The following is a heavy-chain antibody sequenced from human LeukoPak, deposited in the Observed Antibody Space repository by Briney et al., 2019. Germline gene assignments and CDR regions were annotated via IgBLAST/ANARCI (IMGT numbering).Heavy chain of an antibody. CDR2: INPNSGGT. CDR1: GYTFTSYG. Sequence: GASVKVSCKASGYTFTSYGISWVRQAPGQGLEWMGRINPNSGGTNYAQKFQGRVTMTRDTSISTAYMELSRLRSDDTAVYYCARVDSSGGYWGQGTLVTVSS. V-gene: IGHV1-2*06. D-gene: IGHD6-19*01. J-gene: IGHJ4*02. CDR3: ARVDSSGGY.